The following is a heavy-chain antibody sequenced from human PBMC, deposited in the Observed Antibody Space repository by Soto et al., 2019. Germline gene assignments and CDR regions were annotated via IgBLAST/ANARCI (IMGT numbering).Heavy chain of an antibody. V-gene: IGHV4-39*01. CDR3: ARHKSGSDWLDP. CDR2: MFYSGAT. D-gene: IGHD2-15*01. Sequence: XGTLSLTFTVSGGSISDISYCWGWIRQPPGKGLQWIGCMFYSGATYYNPSLKNRVTLSVDTSNNEFSLKLVSVTAPDTAVYYCARHKSGSDWLDPWGQGTLVTVSS. J-gene: IGHJ5*02. CDR1: GGSISDISYC.